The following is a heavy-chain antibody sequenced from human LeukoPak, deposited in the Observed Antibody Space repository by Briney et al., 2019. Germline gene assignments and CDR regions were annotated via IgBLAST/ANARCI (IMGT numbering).Heavy chain of an antibody. CDR1: GFTLTSYT. Sequence: KTGGSLRLSCAASGFTLTSYTMNWVRQAPGKGLEWVSDISSSGSYIDYADSVKGRFTISRDNAKNSLFLHMNSLRAEDTAVYYCARSLIADGAFDIWGQGTMVTVSS. J-gene: IGHJ3*02. D-gene: IGHD2-21*01. CDR2: ISSSGSYI. CDR3: ARSLIADGAFDI. V-gene: IGHV3-21*01.